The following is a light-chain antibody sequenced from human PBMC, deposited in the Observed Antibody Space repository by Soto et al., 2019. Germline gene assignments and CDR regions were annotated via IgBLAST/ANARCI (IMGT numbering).Light chain of an antibody. CDR1: SNDVGGYNY. CDR3: SSYAISSSLII. V-gene: IGLV2-14*01. CDR2: EVS. J-gene: IGLJ2*01. Sequence: QSVLTQPASVSGSPGQSITISCTGTSNDVGGYNYVSWYQQHPGKAPKHIIYEVSNRPSGVSNRFSGSKSGNTASLTISGLRAEDEADYYCSSYAISSSLIIFGGGTKVTV.